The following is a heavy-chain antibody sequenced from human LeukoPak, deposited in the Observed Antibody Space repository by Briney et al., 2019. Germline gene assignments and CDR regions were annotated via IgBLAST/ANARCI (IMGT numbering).Heavy chain of an antibody. D-gene: IGHD4-11*01. CDR2: ISGSGGST. J-gene: IGHJ3*02. Sequence: GGSLRLSCAASGFTFSSYGMSWVRQAPGKGLEWVSAISGSGGSTYYADSVKGRFTISRDNSKNTLYLQMNSLRAEDTAVYYCAKSKERGSAFDIWGQGTMVTVSS. CDR3: AKSKERGSAFDI. CDR1: GFTFSSYG. V-gene: IGHV3-23*01.